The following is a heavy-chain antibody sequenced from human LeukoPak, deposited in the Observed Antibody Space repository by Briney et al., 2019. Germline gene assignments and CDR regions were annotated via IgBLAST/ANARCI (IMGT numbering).Heavy chain of an antibody. J-gene: IGHJ4*02. CDR1: GYTLTELS. D-gene: IGHD4-17*01. CDR3: ALGSTVTAVLFDY. Sequence: ASVKVFCKVSGYTLTELSMQWVRQAPGKGLEWMGGFDPEDGETIYAQKFQGRVTMTEDTSTDTAYMELSSLRSEDTAVYYCALGSTVTAVLFDYWGQGTLVTVSS. CDR2: FDPEDGET. V-gene: IGHV1-24*01.